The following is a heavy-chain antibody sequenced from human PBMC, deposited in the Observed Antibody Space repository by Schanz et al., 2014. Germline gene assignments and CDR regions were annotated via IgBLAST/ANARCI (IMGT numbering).Heavy chain of an antibody. CDR3: AKDRPSNGLPAFDA. Sequence: EVQLLESGGGLVQPGGSLRLSCTVSGFTVNNYAMNWVRQAPGRGLEWVSGITRQGTTYYADFVKDRFSISRDLSSNTVYLQMNSLRADDSAIYYCAKDRPSNGLPAFDAWGQGTQXTVSS. D-gene: IGHD6-19*01. CDR2: ITRQGTT. V-gene: IGHV3-23*01. J-gene: IGHJ4*02. CDR1: GFTVNNYA.